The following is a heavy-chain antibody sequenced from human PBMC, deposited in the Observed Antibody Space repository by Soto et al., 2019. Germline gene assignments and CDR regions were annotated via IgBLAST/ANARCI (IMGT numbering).Heavy chain of an antibody. CDR2: INHSGST. V-gene: IGHV4-34*01. CDR3: ARAWGASRYFDY. CDR1: GGSFSGYY. J-gene: IGHJ4*02. D-gene: IGHD3-16*01. Sequence: SETLSLTCAVYGGSFSGYYWSWIRQPPGKGLEWIGEINHSGSTNYNPSLKSRVTISVDTSKNQFSLKLSSVTAADTAVYYCARAWGASRYFDYWGQGTLVTVSS.